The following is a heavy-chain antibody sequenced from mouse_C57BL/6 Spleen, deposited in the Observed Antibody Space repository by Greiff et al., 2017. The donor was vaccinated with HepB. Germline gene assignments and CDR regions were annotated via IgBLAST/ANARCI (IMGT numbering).Heavy chain of an antibody. CDR1: GFNIKDYY. D-gene: IGHD1-1*01. CDR3: TRITTVGEAFDY. J-gene: IGHJ2*01. V-gene: IGHV14-1*01. Sequence: EVKVEESGAELVRPGASVKLSCTASGFNIKDYYMHWVKQRPEQGLEWIGRIDPEDGDTEYAPKFQGKATMTADTSSNTAYLQLSSLTSEDTAVYYCTRITTVGEAFDYWGQGTTLTVSS. CDR2: IDPEDGDT.